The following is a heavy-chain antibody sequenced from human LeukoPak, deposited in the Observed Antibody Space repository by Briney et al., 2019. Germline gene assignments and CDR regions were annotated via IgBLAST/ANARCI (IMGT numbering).Heavy chain of an antibody. J-gene: IGHJ4*02. CDR2: IIPILGIA. V-gene: IGHV1-69*04. Sequence: GASVKVSCKASGYTFTSYGISWVRQAPGQGLEWMGRIIPILGIANYAQKFQGRVTITAGKSTSTAYMELSSLRSEDTAVYYCARGPRGYSYGYHPDWGQGTLVTVSS. CDR1: GYTFTSYG. CDR3: ARGPRGYSYGYHPD. D-gene: IGHD5-18*01.